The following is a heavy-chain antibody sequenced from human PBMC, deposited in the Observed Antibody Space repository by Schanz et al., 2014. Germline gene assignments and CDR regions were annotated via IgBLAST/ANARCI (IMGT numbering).Heavy chain of an antibody. CDR2: IKSKTDGGTR. J-gene: IGHJ4*02. V-gene: IGHV3-15*01. CDR1: GFTFSSHW. D-gene: IGHD3-22*01. Sequence: EVQLVQSGGGLVQPGGSLRLSCAASGFTFSSHWMHWVRQDPGKGLQWVARIKSKTDGGTRDYAAPVKGRFTISTDDSKSTVYLQMNSLRAEDTAVYYCVRDSFFAFDYWGQGTLVTVSS. CDR3: VRDSFFAFDY.